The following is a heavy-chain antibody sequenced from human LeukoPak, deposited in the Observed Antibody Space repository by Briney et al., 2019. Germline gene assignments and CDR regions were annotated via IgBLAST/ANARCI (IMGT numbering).Heavy chain of an antibody. D-gene: IGHD4-11*01. CDR1: GFTFSSYW. Sequence: PGGSLRLSCAASGFTFSSYWMSWVRQAPGKGLEWVANIKQDGSEKYYMDSVKGRFTISRDNTKNSLYLQMNSLRAEDTAVYYCARGHDYSNPTYGMDVWGQGTTVTVSS. CDR2: IKQDGSEK. J-gene: IGHJ6*02. V-gene: IGHV3-7*03. CDR3: ARGHDYSNPTYGMDV.